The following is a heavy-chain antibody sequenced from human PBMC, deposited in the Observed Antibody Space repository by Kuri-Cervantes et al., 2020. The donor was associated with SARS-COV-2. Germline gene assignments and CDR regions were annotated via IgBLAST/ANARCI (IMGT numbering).Heavy chain of an antibody. V-gene: IGHV3-30*03. CDR1: GFTVNSNF. CDR2: ISYDGSNK. J-gene: IGHJ4*02. Sequence: GESLKISCAASGFTVNSNFMIWVRQAPGKGLEWVALISYDGSNKFYADSVKGRFTISRDNSKNTLHLQMDSLRPEDTAVYYCARDPHGIVVVVAGVEYWGQGTLVTVSS. CDR3: ARDPHGIVVVVAGVEY. D-gene: IGHD2-15*01.